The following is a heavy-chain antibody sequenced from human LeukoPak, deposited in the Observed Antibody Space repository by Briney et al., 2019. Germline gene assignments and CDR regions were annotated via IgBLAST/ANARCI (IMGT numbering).Heavy chain of an antibody. CDR1: GSTFTGYY. V-gene: IGHV1-2*02. CDR2: INPNSGGT. Sequence: ASVKLSCKASGSTFTGYYMHSVRQATGQGLEWMGWINPNSGGTNYAQKFQGRVTMTRDTSISTAYMELSRLRSDDTAVYYCARGDYFDYWGQGTLVTVSS. J-gene: IGHJ4*02. CDR3: ARGDYFDY.